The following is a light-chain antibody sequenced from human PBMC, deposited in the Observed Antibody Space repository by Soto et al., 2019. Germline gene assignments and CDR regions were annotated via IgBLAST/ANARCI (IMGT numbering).Light chain of an antibody. CDR2: DVI. CDR1: SSDVGAYDY. CDR3: SSFTTSSHVV. V-gene: IGLV2-14*01. Sequence: QSVLTQPASVSGSPGQSITISCTGTSSDVGAYDYVSWYQRHPGKAPKLMIFDVIKRPSGISNRFSGSRSGNTASLTISGLQAEDEADYYCSSFTTSSHVVFGGGTKVTVL. J-gene: IGLJ2*01.